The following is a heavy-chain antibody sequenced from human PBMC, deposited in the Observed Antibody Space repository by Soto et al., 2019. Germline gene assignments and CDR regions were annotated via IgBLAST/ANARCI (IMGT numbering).Heavy chain of an antibody. CDR1: GYTFTSYG. CDR3: ARGLHYDSISLDDY. Sequence: SVKVSCKASGYTFTSYGISWVRQAPGQGLEWMGRIIPILGIAKYAQKFQGRVTITADKSTSTAYMELSSLRSEDTAVYYCARGLHYDSISLDDYWGQGTLVTVSS. J-gene: IGHJ4*02. CDR2: IIPILGIA. D-gene: IGHD3-22*01. V-gene: IGHV1-69*04.